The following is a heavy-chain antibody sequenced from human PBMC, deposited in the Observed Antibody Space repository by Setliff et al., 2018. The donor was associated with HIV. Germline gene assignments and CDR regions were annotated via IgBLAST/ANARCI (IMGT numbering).Heavy chain of an antibody. CDR2: IYTSGST. CDR3: AGGAIAAAGDFDY. D-gene: IGHD6-13*01. J-gene: IGHJ4*02. Sequence: PSETLSLTCTVSGGSIRSYYWSWIRQPPGKGLEWIGRIYTSGSTNYNPSLKSRVTMSVDTSKNQFSLRLSSVTAADTAGYYCAGGAIAAAGDFDYWGQGTLVTVSS. CDR1: GGSIRSYY. V-gene: IGHV4-4*07.